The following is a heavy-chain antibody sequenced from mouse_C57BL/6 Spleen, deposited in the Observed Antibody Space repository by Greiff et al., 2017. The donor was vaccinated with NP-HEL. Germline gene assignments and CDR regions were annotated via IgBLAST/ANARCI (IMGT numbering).Heavy chain of an antibody. CDR2: ISNGGGST. CDR1: GFTFSDYY. D-gene: IGHD1-1*01. CDR3: ASPPYGNTLAWFAY. Sequence: DVMLVESGGGLVQPGGSLKLSCAASGFTFSDYYMYWVRQTPEKRLEWVAYISNGGGSTYYPDTVKGRFTISRDNAKNTLYLQMSRLKSEDTAMYDCASPPYGNTLAWFAYWGQGTLVTVSA. J-gene: IGHJ3*01. V-gene: IGHV5-12*01.